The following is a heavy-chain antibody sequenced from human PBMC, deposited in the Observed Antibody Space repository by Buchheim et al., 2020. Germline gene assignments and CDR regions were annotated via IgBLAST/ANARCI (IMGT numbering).Heavy chain of an antibody. Sequence: DVQLVESGGGLVQSGGSLRLSCEASGFIFDNFWMTWVRQAQGKGLEWVARIAGDGVKIYYGDAVKGRFTISRDKSKASLFLQMDDLRSDDTAVYYCAVGAHYWGQGT. CDR3: AVGAHY. J-gene: IGHJ4*02. D-gene: IGHD1-26*01. V-gene: IGHV3-7*01. CDR1: GFIFDNFW. CDR2: IAGDGVKI.